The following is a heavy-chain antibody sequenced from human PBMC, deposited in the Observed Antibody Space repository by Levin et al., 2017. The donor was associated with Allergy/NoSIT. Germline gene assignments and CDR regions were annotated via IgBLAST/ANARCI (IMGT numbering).Heavy chain of an antibody. V-gene: IGHV3-13*01. CDR3: ARETRDSSSVSWFDP. Sequence: GGSLRLSCAASGFTFSSYDMHWVRQATGKGLEWVSAIGTAGDTYYPGSVKGRFTISRENAKNSLYLQMNSLRAGDTAVYYCARETRDSSSVSWFDPWGQGTLVTVSS. J-gene: IGHJ5*02. CDR1: GFTFSSYD. D-gene: IGHD6-13*01. CDR2: IGTAGDT.